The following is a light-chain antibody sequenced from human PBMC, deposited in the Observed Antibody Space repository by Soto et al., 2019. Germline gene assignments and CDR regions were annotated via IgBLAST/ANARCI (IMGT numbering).Light chain of an antibody. CDR2: AAS. Sequence: DIQMTQSPSSLSASVGDRVTITCRASQSISSYLNWYQQKPGKAPKVLIYAASSLQSGVPSRFSGSGSGTDFTLTISSLQPEDFAIYYCQQIYSTPLTFGQGTKVEIK. J-gene: IGKJ1*01. CDR3: QQIYSTPLT. V-gene: IGKV1-39*01. CDR1: QSISSY.